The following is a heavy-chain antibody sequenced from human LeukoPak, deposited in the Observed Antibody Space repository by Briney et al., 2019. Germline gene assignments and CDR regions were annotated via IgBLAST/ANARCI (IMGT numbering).Heavy chain of an antibody. CDR2: ISAYNGNT. Sequence: ASVKASCKASGYTFTSYGISWVRQAPGQGLEWMGWISAYNGNTNYAQKLQGRVTMTTDTSTSTAYMELRSLRSDDTAVYYCARGSVLLWFGELFPDYGMDVWGQGTTVTVSS. D-gene: IGHD3-10*01. CDR1: GYTFTSYG. CDR3: ARGSVLLWFGELFPDYGMDV. J-gene: IGHJ6*02. V-gene: IGHV1-18*01.